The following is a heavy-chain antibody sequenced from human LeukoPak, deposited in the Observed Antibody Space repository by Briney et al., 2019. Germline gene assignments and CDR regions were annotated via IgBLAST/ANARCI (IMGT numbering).Heavy chain of an antibody. CDR1: GGSIFHYY. V-gene: IGHV4-59*08. D-gene: IGHD6-19*01. Sequence: SETLSLTCTVSGGSIFHYYWTWIRQPPGKGLECIGYISDNGNTNYNYNPSLKSRVTISVDTSKNLFSLKLSSVTAADTAVYYCARLSSGWYWDAFDIWGQGTMVTVSS. CDR2: ISDNGNTN. CDR3: ARLSSGWYWDAFDI. J-gene: IGHJ3*02.